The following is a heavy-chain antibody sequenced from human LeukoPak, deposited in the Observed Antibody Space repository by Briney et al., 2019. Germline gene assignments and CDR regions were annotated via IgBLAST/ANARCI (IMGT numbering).Heavy chain of an antibody. Sequence: ASVKVSCKASGGTFSSYAISWVRQAPGQGLEWMGGIIPIFGTANYAQKFQDRVTITADKSTSTSYMELSSMRSEDTAVYYCGAWVWQQLVNYYYMDVWGKGTTVTGSS. D-gene: IGHD6-13*01. CDR2: IIPIFGTA. V-gene: IGHV1-69*06. CDR1: GGTFSSYA. CDR3: GAWVWQQLVNYYYMDV. J-gene: IGHJ6*03.